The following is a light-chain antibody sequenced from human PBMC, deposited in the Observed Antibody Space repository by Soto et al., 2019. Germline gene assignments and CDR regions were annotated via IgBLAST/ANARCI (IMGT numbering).Light chain of an antibody. CDR1: QSISSW. V-gene: IGKV1-5*03. J-gene: IGKJ4*01. CDR3: QQYNSYPLT. Sequence: DIQMTQSPSTLSASVGDRVTITCRASQSISSWLAWYQQKPGKAPKLLIYKASSLESGVPSRFSGSGSGTEFPLTISRLQADDFATYYCQQYNSYPLTFGGGTKVEIK. CDR2: KAS.